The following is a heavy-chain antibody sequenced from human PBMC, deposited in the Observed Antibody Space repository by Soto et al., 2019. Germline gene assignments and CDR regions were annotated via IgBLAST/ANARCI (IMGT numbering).Heavy chain of an antibody. CDR3: ARDKAGMDV. CDR2: IYYSGST. CDR1: GGSISSYY. J-gene: IGHJ6*04. Sequence: QVQLQESGPGLVKPSETLSLTCTVSGGSISSYYWSWIRQPPGKGLEWIGYIYYSGSTNYNPSLKSRVTISVDTSKNQFSLKLSSVTAADTAVYYCARDKAGMDVWGKGTTVTVSS. V-gene: IGHV4-59*01.